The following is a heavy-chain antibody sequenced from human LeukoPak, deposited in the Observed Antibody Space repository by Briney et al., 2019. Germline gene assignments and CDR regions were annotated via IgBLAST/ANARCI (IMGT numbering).Heavy chain of an antibody. CDR2: IYYSGST. CDR3: ARDLGGGSFAAAPWFDP. CDR1: GGSISSGGYY. J-gene: IGHJ5*02. V-gene: IGHV4-61*08. D-gene: IGHD2-15*01. Sequence: SETLSLTCTVSGGSISSGGYYWSWIRQPPGKGLEWIGYIYYSGSTNYNPSLKSRVTISVDTSKNQFSLKLSSVTAADTAVYYCARDLGGGSFAAAPWFDPWGQGTLVTVSS.